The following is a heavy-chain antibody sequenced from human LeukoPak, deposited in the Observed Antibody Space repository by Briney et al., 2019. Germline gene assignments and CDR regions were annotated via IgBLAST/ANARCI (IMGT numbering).Heavy chain of an antibody. CDR3: ARVTTMVRGVIKGNWFDP. CDR2: INLNSRGT. V-gene: IGHV1-2*02. D-gene: IGHD3-10*01. CDR1: GYTFTDYY. J-gene: IGHJ5*02. Sequence: GASVKVSCKASGYTFTDYYMHWVRQAPGQGLEWMGWINLNSRGTNYAQKFQGRVTMTRDTSISTAYMELSSLRSEDTAVYYCARVTTMVRGVIKGNWFDPWGQGTLVTVSS.